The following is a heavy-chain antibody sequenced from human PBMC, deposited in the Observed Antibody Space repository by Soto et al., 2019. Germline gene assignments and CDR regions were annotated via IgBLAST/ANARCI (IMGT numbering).Heavy chain of an antibody. J-gene: IGHJ3*02. D-gene: IGHD6-13*01. CDR2: IYYSGYT. CDR1: GGSISSYY. CDR3: AREGSSSWRTDAFDI. Sequence: SETLSLTCTVSGGSISSYYWSWIRQPPGKGLEWIGYIYYSGYTNYNPSLKSRVTISVDTSKNQFSLKLSSVTAADTAVYYCAREGSSSWRTDAFDIWGQGTMVTVSS. V-gene: IGHV4-59*01.